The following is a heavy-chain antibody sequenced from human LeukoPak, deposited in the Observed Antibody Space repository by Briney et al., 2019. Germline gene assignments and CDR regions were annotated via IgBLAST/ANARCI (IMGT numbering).Heavy chain of an antibody. CDR3: ARRGWLAPGGY. CDR1: GGSFSGYY. V-gene: IGHV4-34*01. Sequence: SETLSLTCAVYGGSFSGYYWSWIRQPPGKGLEWIGEINHSGSTNYNPSLKSRVTISVDTSKNQFSLKLSSVTAADSAVYYCARRGWLAPGGYWGQGTLVTVSS. D-gene: IGHD5-24*01. CDR2: INHSGST. J-gene: IGHJ4*02.